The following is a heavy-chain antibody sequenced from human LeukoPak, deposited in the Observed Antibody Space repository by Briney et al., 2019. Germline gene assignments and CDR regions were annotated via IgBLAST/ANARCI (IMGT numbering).Heavy chain of an antibody. V-gene: IGHV4-39*07. J-gene: IGHJ5*02. CDR3: ARAPVADYYDSSGWNWFDP. D-gene: IGHD3-22*01. Sequence: PSETLSLTCTVSGGSISSSSYYWGWIRQPPGKGLEWIGSIYYSGSTYYNPSLKSRVTISVDTSKNQFSLKLSSVTAADTAVYYCARAPVADYYDSSGWNWFDPWGQGTLVTVSS. CDR2: IYYSGST. CDR1: GGSISSSSYY.